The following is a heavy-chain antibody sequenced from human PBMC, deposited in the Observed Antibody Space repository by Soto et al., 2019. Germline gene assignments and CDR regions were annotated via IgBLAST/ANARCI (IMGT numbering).Heavy chain of an antibody. CDR2: INAGNGNT. Sequence: ASVKVSCKASGYTFTSYAMHWVHQAPGQRLEWMGWINAGNGNTKYSQKFQGRVTITRDTSASTAYTELSSLRSEDTAVYYCARGVAGPLHWFDPWGQGTLVTVSS. CDR1: GYTFTSYA. V-gene: IGHV1-3*01. J-gene: IGHJ5*02. D-gene: IGHD6-19*01. CDR3: ARGVAGPLHWFDP.